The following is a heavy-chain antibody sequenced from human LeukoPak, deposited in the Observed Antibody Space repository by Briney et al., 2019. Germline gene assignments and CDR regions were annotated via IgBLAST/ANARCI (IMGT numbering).Heavy chain of an antibody. CDR3: ATGFGEH. V-gene: IGHV3-15*01. J-gene: IGHJ4*02. D-gene: IGHD3-10*01. CDR2: IKSKTDGGTT. CDR1: GYTFRNTW. Sequence: GGSLRLSCEASGYTFRNTWMSWVRQAPGKGLEWVGRIKSKTDGGTTDYAAPVKGRFTISRDDSKNTLYLQMNSLKTEDTAVYYCATGFGEHWGQGTLVTASS.